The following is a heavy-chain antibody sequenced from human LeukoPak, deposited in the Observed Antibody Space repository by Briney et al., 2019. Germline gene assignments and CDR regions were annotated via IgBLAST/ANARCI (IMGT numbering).Heavy chain of an antibody. V-gene: IGHV3-21*01. Sequence: GGSLRLSCAASGFTFSSYSMNWVRQAPGKGLEWVSSISSSSSYIYYADSVKGRFTISRDNAKNSLYLQMNSLRAEDTAVYYCARDLLRRATVTSWGYWGQGTLVTVSS. CDR1: GFTFSSYS. J-gene: IGHJ4*02. D-gene: IGHD4-17*01. CDR3: ARDLLRRATVTSWGY. CDR2: ISSSSSYI.